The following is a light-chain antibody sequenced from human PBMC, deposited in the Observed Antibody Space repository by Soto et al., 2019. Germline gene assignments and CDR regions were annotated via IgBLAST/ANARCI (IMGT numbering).Light chain of an antibody. CDR2: GAS. Sequence: EIVLTQSPGTLSLSPGERATLSCRASQSVSSSYLAWYQQKPGQAPRLLIYGASSRATVIPDRFSGSGSATDVTLTISRLEPEDFAVDYCRQYDSSSWTFGQGTKVEIK. CDR1: QSVSSSY. CDR3: RQYDSSSWT. V-gene: IGKV3-20*01. J-gene: IGKJ1*01.